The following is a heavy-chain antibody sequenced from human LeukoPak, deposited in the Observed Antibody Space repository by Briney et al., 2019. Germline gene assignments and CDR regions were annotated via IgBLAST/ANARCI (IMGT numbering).Heavy chain of an antibody. V-gene: IGHV3-23*01. CDR2: TSGSGGST. J-gene: IGHJ4*02. CDR1: GFTFSSYD. Sequence: GGSLRLSCAAPGFTFSSYDMSWVRQAPGKGPEWVSTTSGSGGSTYYADSVKGRFTISRDNSKNTLYLQMNSLRAEDTAVYYCAKRDSSGYYPYYFDYWGQGTLVTVSS. CDR3: AKRDSSGYYPYYFDY. D-gene: IGHD3-22*01.